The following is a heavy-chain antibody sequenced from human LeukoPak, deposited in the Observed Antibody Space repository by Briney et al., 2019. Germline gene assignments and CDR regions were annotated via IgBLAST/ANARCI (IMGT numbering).Heavy chain of an antibody. CDR3: AKSPCSGSYRPNFDY. CDR2: ISGSGGST. CDR1: GFTFSSYA. J-gene: IGHJ4*02. V-gene: IGHV3-23*01. Sequence: GGSLRLSCAASGFTFSSYAMSWVRQAPGKGLEWVSAISGSGGSTYYADSVKGRFTISRDNSKNTLYLQMNSLGAEDTAVYYCAKSPCSGSYRPNFDYWGQGTLVTVSS. D-gene: IGHD1-26*01.